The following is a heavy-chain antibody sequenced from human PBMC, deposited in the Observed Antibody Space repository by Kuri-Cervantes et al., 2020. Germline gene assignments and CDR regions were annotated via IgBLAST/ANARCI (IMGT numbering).Heavy chain of an antibody. CDR3: PRVPPLGLQPNPYFDY. CDR1: GFASGLTFSSYS. Sequence: GGSLRLSCAASGFASGLTFSSYSMNWVRQAPGKGLEWVSGISWNSGSIGYADSVKGRFTISRDNAKNSLYLQMNSLRAEDTAMYYCPRVPPLGLQPNPYFDYWGQRTLVTVSS. CDR2: ISWNSGSI. J-gene: IGHJ4*02. D-gene: IGHD4-11*01. V-gene: IGHV3-48*04.